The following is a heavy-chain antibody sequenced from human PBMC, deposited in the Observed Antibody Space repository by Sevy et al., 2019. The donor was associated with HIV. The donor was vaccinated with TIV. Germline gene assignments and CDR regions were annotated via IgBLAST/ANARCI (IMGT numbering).Heavy chain of an antibody. D-gene: IGHD1-7*01. Sequence: GGSLRLSCAASGFTFRDYYMSWIRQAPGKGLEWVSYMSSGTSYTNYADSVKGRFTISRDNAKNSLYLQMNSLRAEDTAVYYCARDRRNYGGQYFDYWGQGTLVTVSS. CDR2: MSSGTSYT. J-gene: IGHJ4*02. CDR1: GFTFRDYY. V-gene: IGHV3-11*06. CDR3: ARDRRNYGGQYFDY.